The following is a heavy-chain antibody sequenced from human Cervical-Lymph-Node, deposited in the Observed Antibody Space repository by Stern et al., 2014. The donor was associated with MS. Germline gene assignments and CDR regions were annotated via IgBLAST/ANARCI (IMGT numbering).Heavy chain of an antibody. J-gene: IGHJ4*02. D-gene: IGHD5-12*01. CDR3: ARVHSGYNWFDY. V-gene: IGHV4-4*02. CDR2: IYHSGTT. CDR1: GGSISNTNW. Sequence: VQLVESGPGLVKPSGTLSLTCAVSGGSISNTNWWGWVRQTPGMGLEWIGEIYHSGTTNFSPSLKSRVTMSVEKSKNQFSRELKSVTAADTAVYYCARVHSGYNWFDYWGQGTLVTVSS.